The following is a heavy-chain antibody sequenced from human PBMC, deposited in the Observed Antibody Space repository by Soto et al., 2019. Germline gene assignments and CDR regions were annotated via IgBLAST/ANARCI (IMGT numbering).Heavy chain of an antibody. J-gene: IGHJ4*02. D-gene: IGHD3-10*01. Sequence: GGSLRLSCAASGFTFSTYAMSWVRQAPGKGLEWVSSFSGPGGGPYYADSVKGRFTISRDDSKSTLYLQMNSLRAEDTAVYYCAREQYSMVRGVIPYWGQGTLVTVSS. CDR2: FSGPGGGP. CDR3: AREQYSMVRGVIPY. CDR1: GFTFSTYA. V-gene: IGHV3-23*01.